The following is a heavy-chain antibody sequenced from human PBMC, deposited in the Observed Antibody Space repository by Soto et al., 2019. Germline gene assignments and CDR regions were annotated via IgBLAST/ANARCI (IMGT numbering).Heavy chain of an antibody. D-gene: IGHD6-6*01. CDR2: IYYSGST. V-gene: IGHV4-31*03. CDR3: AIGRSSGGSYSWFDP. CDR1: GGSISSGGYY. Sequence: SETLSLTCTVSGGSISSGGYYWSWIRQHPGKGLEWIGYIYYSGSTYYNPSLKSRVTISVDTSKNQFSLKLSSVTAADTAVYYCAIGRSSGGSYSWFDPWGQGTLVTISS. J-gene: IGHJ5*02.